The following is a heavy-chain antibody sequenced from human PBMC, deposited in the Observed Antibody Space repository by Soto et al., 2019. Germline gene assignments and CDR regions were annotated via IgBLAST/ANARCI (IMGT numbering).Heavy chain of an antibody. V-gene: IGHV2-26*01. J-gene: IGHJ6*03. CDR3: ARMVGPYYYYYYYMDV. D-gene: IGHD1-26*01. CDR2: IFSNDEK. Sequence: QVTLKESGPVLVKPTEPLTLTCTVSGFSLSNARMGVSWIRQPPGKALEWLAHIFSNDEKSYSTSLKSRLTISKDTSKSQVVLTMTNMDPVDTATYYCARMVGPYYYYYYYMDVWGKGTTVTVSS. CDR1: GFSLSNARMG.